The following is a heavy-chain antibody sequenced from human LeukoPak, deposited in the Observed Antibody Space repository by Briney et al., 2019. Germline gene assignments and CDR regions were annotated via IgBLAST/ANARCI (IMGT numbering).Heavy chain of an antibody. J-gene: IGHJ2*01. V-gene: IGHV4-30-4*08. CDR1: GGSISSGDYY. Sequence: SQTLSLTCTVSGGSISSGDYYWSWIRQPPGKGLEWIGYIYYSGSTYYNPSLKSRVTISVDTSKNQFSLKLSSVTAADTAVYYCARDRRGWYQALWYFDLWGRGALVTVSS. CDR3: ARDRRGWYQALWYFDL. CDR2: IYYSGST. D-gene: IGHD6-19*01.